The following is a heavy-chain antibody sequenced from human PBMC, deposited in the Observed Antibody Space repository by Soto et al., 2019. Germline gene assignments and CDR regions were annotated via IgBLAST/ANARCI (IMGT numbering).Heavy chain of an antibody. CDR2: ISAYNGNT. Sequence: QVQLVQSGGEVKKPGASVKVSCKASGYTFTTYDLSWVRQAPGQGLEWMGWISAYNGNTNYAQNLQGRVTMTTDTSTSAAYMELRSLRSADTAVYYCERVIGNYYHMDVWGQGNTVTVSS. J-gene: IGHJ6*02. D-gene: IGHD3-22*01. CDR1: GYTFTTYD. CDR3: ERVIGNYYHMDV. V-gene: IGHV1-18*01.